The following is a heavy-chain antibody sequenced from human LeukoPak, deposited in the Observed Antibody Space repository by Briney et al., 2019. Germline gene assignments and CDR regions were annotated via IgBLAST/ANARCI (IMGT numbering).Heavy chain of an antibody. Sequence: GASVKVSCKASGYTFTSYDINWVRQAPGQGLEWMGWMNPNSLNTGYAQRFQGRITLTRNTSIGTAYMELRSLRSEDTAVYYCARVHTTSCACLDYWGQGTLVTVSS. CDR1: GYTFTSYD. CDR3: ARVHTTSCACLDY. V-gene: IGHV1-8*03. D-gene: IGHD2-2*01. J-gene: IGHJ4*02. CDR2: MNPNSLNT.